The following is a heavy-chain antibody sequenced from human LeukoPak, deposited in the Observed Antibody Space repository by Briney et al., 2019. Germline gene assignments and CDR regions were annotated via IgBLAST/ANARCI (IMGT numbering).Heavy chain of an antibody. V-gene: IGHV3-21*01. CDR2: ISASPYI. CDR1: GFAFSAYS. D-gene: IGHD2/OR15-2a*01. CDR3: VRGGLSMQREDVFDL. J-gene: IGHJ3*01. Sequence: GGSLRLSCAGSGFAFSAYSMNWARQAPGKGLEWVSSISASPYIYYADSVKDRFIIFRDNAKSPLYLQMNSLRAEDTAVYYCVRGGLSMQREDVFDLWGQRTMVTVSS.